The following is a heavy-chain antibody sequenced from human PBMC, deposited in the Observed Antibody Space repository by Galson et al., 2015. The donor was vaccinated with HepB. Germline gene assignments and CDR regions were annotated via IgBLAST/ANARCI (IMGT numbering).Heavy chain of an antibody. J-gene: IGHJ6*03. CDR2: INHSGST. V-gene: IGHV4-34*01. Sequence: SETLSLTCAVYGGSFSGYYWSWIRQPPGKGLEWIGEINHSGSTNYNPSLKSRVTISVDTSKNQFSLKLSSVTAADTAVYYCARVSPYHYGSGSRRYYYYYMDVWGKGTTVTVSS. CDR1: GGSFSGYY. CDR3: ARVSPYHYGSGSRRYYYYYMDV. D-gene: IGHD3-10*01.